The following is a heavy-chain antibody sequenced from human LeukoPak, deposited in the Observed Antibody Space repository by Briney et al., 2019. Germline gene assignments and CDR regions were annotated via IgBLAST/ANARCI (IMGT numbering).Heavy chain of an antibody. Sequence: ASVKVSCKVSGYTPTELSMHWVRQAPGKGLEWMGGFDPEDGETIYAQKFQGRVTMTEDTSTDTAYMELSSLRSEDTAVYYCATSPKVWKDYYDSSGYFDYWGQGTLVTVSS. CDR3: ATSPKVWKDYYDSSGYFDY. J-gene: IGHJ4*02. V-gene: IGHV1-24*01. D-gene: IGHD3-22*01. CDR2: FDPEDGET. CDR1: GYTPTELS.